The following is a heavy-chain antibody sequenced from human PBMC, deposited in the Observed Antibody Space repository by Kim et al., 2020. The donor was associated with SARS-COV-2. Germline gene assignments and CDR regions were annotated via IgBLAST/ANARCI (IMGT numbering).Heavy chain of an antibody. CDR1: GFTFSTYW. V-gene: IGHV3-7*01. D-gene: IGHD4-17*01. Sequence: GGSLRLSCAASGFTFSTYWMTWVRQAPGKGLEWVANINQGGTEKYYVDSVKGRFTISRDNAKNSLFLDVNSLRVEDTAVYYCARSHYGDYDWGQGSLVTV. J-gene: IGHJ4*02. CDR2: INQGGTEK. CDR3: ARSHYGDYD.